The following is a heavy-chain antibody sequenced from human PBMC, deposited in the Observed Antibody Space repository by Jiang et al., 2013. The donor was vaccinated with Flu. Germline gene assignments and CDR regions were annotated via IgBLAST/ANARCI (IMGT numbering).Heavy chain of an antibody. J-gene: IGHJ4*02. CDR2: INPNSGGT. CDR1: GYTFTGYY. Sequence: VQLVESGAEVKKPGASVKVSCKASGYTFTGYYMHWVRQAPGQGLEWMGWINPNSGGTNYAQKFQGRVTMTRDTSISTAYMELSRLRSDDTAVYYCARPDLGATLDGGFDYWGQGTLVTVSS. V-gene: IGHV1-2*02. D-gene: IGHD1-26*01. CDR3: ARPDLGATLDGGFDY.